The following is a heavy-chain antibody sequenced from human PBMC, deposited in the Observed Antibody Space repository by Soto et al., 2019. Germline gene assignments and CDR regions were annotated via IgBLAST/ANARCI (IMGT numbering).Heavy chain of an antibody. CDR3: ARGDSSGWYDYYYGMDV. CDR1: GYTFTSYG. CDR2: ISAYNGNT. V-gene: IGHV1-18*01. J-gene: IGHJ6*02. D-gene: IGHD6-19*01. Sequence: QVQLVQSGAEVKKPGASVKVSCKASGYTFTSYGISWVRQAPGQGLEWMGWISAYNGNTNYAQKLQGRVTMTTDTSTRTAYMELRSLRSDDTAVYYCARGDSSGWYDYYYGMDVWGQGTTVTVSS.